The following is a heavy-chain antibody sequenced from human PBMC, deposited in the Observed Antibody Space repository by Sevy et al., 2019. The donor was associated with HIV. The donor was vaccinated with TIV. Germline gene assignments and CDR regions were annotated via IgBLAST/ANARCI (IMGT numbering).Heavy chain of an antibody. D-gene: IGHD2-15*01. V-gene: IGHV3-7*01. CDR2: IKEDGSQK. Sequence: GGSLRLSCAASGFTFNMYWMTWVRQAPGKGLEWVANIKEDGSQKNYLDSVKGRFIISRDNAKESLYLQINSLRAEDTAVYYCARYCSGGSCYSLLPHYHYGMEVWGQGTTVTVSS. CDR1: GFTFNMYW. J-gene: IGHJ6*02. CDR3: ARYCSGGSCYSLLPHYHYGMEV.